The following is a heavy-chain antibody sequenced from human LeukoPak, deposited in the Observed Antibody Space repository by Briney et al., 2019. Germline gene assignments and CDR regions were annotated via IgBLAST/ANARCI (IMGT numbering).Heavy chain of an antibody. CDR3: ARTDGYCSGGSCYASHKNWFDP. J-gene: IGHJ5*02. CDR2: INHSGST. CDR1: GGFFSGYY. D-gene: IGHD2-15*01. V-gene: IGHV4-34*01. Sequence: TASETLSLTCAVYGGFFSGYYWSWIRQPPGKGLEWLGEINHSGSTNYNPSLKSRVTTPVDTSKNQFSLKLSSVTAADTAVYYCARTDGYCSGGSCYASHKNWFDPWGQGTLVTVSS.